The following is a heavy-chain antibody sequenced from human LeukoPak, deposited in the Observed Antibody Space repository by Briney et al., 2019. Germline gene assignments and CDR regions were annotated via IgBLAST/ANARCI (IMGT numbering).Heavy chain of an antibody. CDR2: KAKDGSNT. J-gene: IGHJ4*02. CDR1: GFPFCRFC. Sequence: PGRAPRLSCAASGFPFCRFCMPWGPETPGEGVEWVALKAKDGSNTYDAASVKGRFTISRDNSKNTLYLQMNSLTAEDTAMYYCANTVTTGYWGQRTLVTVSS. V-gene: IGHV3-30*18. CDR3: ANTVTTGY. D-gene: IGHD4-17*01.